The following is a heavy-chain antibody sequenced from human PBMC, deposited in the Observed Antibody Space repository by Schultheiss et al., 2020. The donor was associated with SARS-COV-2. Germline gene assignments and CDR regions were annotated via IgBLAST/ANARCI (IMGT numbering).Heavy chain of an antibody. CDR1: GFSLSTSGVG. D-gene: IGHD2-2*02. V-gene: IGHV2-5*02. J-gene: IGHJ1*01. CDR3: ARVGYCSSTSCYNEGKYFQH. CDR2: IYWDDDK. Sequence: SGPTLVKPTQTLTLTCTFSGFSLSTSGVGVGWIRQPPGKALEWLALIYWDDDKAYSPSLRSRLANTKDTSKNLVVLTMTNMDPVDTATYYCARVGYCSSTSCYNEGKYFQHWGQGTLVTGSS.